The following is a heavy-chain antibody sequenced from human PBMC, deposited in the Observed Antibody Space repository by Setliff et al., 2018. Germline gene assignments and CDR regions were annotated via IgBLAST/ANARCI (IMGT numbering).Heavy chain of an antibody. CDR1: GYTFTSYG. D-gene: IGHD3-16*01. J-gene: IGHJ5*02. CDR3: AYSRGGVLPERNWFDP. CDR2: ISDYNGKT. Sequence: GASVKVSCKASGYTFTSYGINWVRQAPGQGLEWMGWISDYNGKTKYAQKFQGRVTMTADTSTSTVYMELTSLTSDDTATYYCAYSRGGVLPERNWFDPWGQGTLVTVSS. V-gene: IGHV1-18*01.